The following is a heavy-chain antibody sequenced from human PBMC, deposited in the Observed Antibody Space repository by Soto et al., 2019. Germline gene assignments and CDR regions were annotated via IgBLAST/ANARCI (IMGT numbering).Heavy chain of an antibody. D-gene: IGHD6-19*01. CDR2: IYYSGST. J-gene: IGHJ6*04. Sequence: SETLSLTCTVSGGFISSSSYYWGWIRQPPGKGLEWIGSIYYSGSTYYNPSLKNRVTISVDTSKNQFSLKLSSVTAADTAVYYCARGSLRIAVAGMPPGRIPKHEYYGMDVWGEGSTVTVYS. V-gene: IGHV4-39*01. CDR1: GGFISSSSYY. CDR3: ARGSLRIAVAGMPPGRIPKHEYYGMDV.